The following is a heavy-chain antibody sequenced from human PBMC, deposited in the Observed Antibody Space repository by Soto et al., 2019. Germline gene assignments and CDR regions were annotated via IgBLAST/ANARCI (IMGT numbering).Heavy chain of an antibody. CDR1: GGSISNSANH. Sequence: QVQLQESGPGLVRPSQTLSLSCTVSGGSISNSANHWSWIRQHPGEGLEGIGYIYYSGGTYYSPSPKGRVTMSIDASKNQFSLKLSSVTAADTAVYYCAKGVRGVPNWFDPWGQGTLVTVSS. CDR3: AKGVRGVPNWFDP. D-gene: IGHD3-10*01. J-gene: IGHJ5*02. CDR2: IYYSGGT. V-gene: IGHV4-31*03.